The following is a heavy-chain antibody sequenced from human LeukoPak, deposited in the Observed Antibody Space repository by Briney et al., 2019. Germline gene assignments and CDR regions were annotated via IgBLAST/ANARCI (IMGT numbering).Heavy chain of an antibody. CDR2: IDGPSSYI. Sequence: GGSLRLSCAAAGFTFSSYTMNWVRQARVKGLDWLSSIDGPSSYIDYADSLKGHFTISIDNAKNSLFLQITSLRTEDTAVYYCARGSISLAWGQGTLVTVSS. J-gene: IGHJ5*02. CDR3: ARGSISLA. CDR1: GFTFSSYT. D-gene: IGHD3-3*02. V-gene: IGHV3-21*01.